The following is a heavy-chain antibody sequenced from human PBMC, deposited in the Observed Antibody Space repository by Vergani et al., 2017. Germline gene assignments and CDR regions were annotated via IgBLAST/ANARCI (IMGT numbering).Heavy chain of an antibody. CDR3: ARSPRNHYYYYGMDV. J-gene: IGHJ6*02. V-gene: IGHV1-69*04. Sequence: QVQLVQSGAEVKRPGASVKVSCKTSGYTFTNFYITWVRRAPGQGLEWMGRIIPILGIANYAQKFQGRVTITADKSTSTAYMELSSLRSEDTAVYYCARSPRNHYYYYGMDVWGQGTTVTVSS. CDR1: GYTFTNFY. D-gene: IGHD1-14*01. CDR2: IIPILGIA.